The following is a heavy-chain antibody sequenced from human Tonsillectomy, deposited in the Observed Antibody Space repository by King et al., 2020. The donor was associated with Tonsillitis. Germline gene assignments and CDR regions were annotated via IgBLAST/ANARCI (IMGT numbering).Heavy chain of an antibody. V-gene: IGHV1-69*01. CDR2: LISISATT. D-gene: IGHD5-12*01. Sequence: VQLVQSGAEVKKPGSSVTVSCKASGDSFSRYTITWVRQAPGQGLEWIGGLISISATTYYAQKFQGRITITADESTNTALMELGSLRSDDTAVYYCARVAKTSGYDVYYFDSWGQGTLVTVSS. CDR1: GDSFSRYT. J-gene: IGHJ4*02. CDR3: ARVAKTSGYDVYYFDS.